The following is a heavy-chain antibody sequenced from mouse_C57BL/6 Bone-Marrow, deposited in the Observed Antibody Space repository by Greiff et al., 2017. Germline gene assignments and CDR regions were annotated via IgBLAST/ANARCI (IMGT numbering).Heavy chain of an antibody. CDR1: GYTFTDYY. V-gene: IGHV1-75*01. Sequence: VKLQESGPELVKPGASVKISCKASGYTFTDYYINWVKQRPGQGLEWIGWIFPGSGSTYYNEKFKSKATLTVDKSSSTAYMQLSSLTSEDSAVYYCARHYYGSSLYYYAMDYWGQGTSVTVSS. J-gene: IGHJ4*01. CDR2: IFPGSGST. D-gene: IGHD1-1*01. CDR3: ARHYYGSSLYYYAMDY.